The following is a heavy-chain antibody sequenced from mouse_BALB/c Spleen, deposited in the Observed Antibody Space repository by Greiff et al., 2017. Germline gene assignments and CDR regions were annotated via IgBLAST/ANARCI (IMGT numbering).Heavy chain of an antibody. V-gene: IGHV3-2*02. CDR2: ISYSGST. CDR3: ARSTDWFAY. J-gene: IGHJ3*01. Sequence: DVKLQESGPGLVKPSQSLSLTCTVTGYSITSYYAWYWIRQFPGDKLEWMGYISYSGSTNYNPSLKSRISITRDTSNNQIFLQLNAVTTEDTATYYCARSTDWFAYWGQGTLVTVSA. CDR1: GYSITSYYA. D-gene: IGHD4-1*02.